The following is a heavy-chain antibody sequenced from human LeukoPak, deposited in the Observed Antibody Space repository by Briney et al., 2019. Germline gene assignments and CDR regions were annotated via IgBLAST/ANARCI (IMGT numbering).Heavy chain of an antibody. J-gene: IGHJ3*02. V-gene: IGHV3-73*01. Sequence: PGGSLRLSCAASGFTFSGSAMHWVRQAPGKGLEWVGRIRSKANSYATTYAASAKGRFTISRDDSKNMAYLQMNSLKTEDTAGYYCARDPYYYDSGSFAAFDIWGQGTMVTVSS. CDR1: GFTFSGSA. CDR3: ARDPYYYDSGSFAAFDI. CDR2: IRSKANSYAT. D-gene: IGHD3-10*01.